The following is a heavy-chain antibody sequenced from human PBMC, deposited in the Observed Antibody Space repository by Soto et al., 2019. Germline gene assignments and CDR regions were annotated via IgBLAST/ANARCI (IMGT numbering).Heavy chain of an antibody. D-gene: IGHD3-9*01. Sequence: PGGSLRLSCAASGFTFSSYAMSWVRQAPGKGLEWVSAISGSGGSTYYADSVKGRFTISRDDSKNTLYLQMNSLRAEDTAVYYCAKSEVYYDILTGLYLGFDYWGQGTLVTVSS. V-gene: IGHV3-23*01. CDR2: ISGSGGST. CDR1: GFTFSSYA. J-gene: IGHJ4*02. CDR3: AKSEVYYDILTGLYLGFDY.